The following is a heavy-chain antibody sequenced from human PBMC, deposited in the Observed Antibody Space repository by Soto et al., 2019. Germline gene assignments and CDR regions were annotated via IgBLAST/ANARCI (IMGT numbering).Heavy chain of an antibody. D-gene: IGHD6-13*01. CDR3: ATRSSWDYYYYYGMDV. J-gene: IGHJ6*02. V-gene: IGHV5-51*01. CDR2: IYPGDSDT. Sequence: PGESLKISCKGSGYSFTSYWIGWVRQMPGKGLEWMGIIYPGDSDTRYSPSFQGQVTISADKSISTAYLQWSSLKASDTAMYYCATRSSWDYYYYYGMDVWGQGTTVTVS. CDR1: GYSFTSYW.